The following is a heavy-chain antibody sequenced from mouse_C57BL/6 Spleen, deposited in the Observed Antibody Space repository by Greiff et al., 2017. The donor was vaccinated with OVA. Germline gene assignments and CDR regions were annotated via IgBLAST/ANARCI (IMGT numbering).Heavy chain of an antibody. Sequence: VQLQQPGAELVRPGSSVKLSCKASGYTFTSYWMHWVKQRPIQGLEWIGNIDPSDSATHYNQKFKDKATLAVDKSSSTAYMQLSSLTSEDSAVYYCARALWDNYAMDYWGQGTSVTVSS. V-gene: IGHV1-52*01. CDR1: GYTFTSYW. CDR3: ARALWDNYAMDY. J-gene: IGHJ4*01. D-gene: IGHD4-1*01. CDR2: IDPSDSAT.